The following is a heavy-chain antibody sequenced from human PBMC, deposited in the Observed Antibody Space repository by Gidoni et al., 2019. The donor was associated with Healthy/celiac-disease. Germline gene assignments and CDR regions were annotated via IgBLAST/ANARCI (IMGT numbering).Heavy chain of an antibody. V-gene: IGHV1-58*01. CDR1: GFTFTTSA. D-gene: IGHD3-3*01. J-gene: IGHJ6*02. Sequence: QMQLVQSGSEVKTPGTSVKVSCKASGFTFTTSALQWVRQARGQRLEWIGWIVVGSGNTNYAQKLQERVTITRDMSTSTDYMELSSLRSEDTAVYYCAASNGWGRITIFGVVLYGMDVWGQGTTVTVSS. CDR3: AASNGWGRITIFGVVLYGMDV. CDR2: IVVGSGNT.